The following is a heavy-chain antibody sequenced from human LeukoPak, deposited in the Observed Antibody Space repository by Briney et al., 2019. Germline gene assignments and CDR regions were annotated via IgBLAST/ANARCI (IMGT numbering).Heavy chain of an antibody. Sequence: GGSLRLSCAASGFTFDDYGMSWVRPAPGKGLEWVSGINWNGGSTGYADSVKGRFTISRDNAKNSLYLQMNSLRAEDTALYYCARDLSPVAGSGNFDYWGQGTLVTVSS. D-gene: IGHD6-19*01. J-gene: IGHJ4*02. CDR3: ARDLSPVAGSGNFDY. CDR2: INWNGGST. CDR1: GFTFDDYG. V-gene: IGHV3-20*04.